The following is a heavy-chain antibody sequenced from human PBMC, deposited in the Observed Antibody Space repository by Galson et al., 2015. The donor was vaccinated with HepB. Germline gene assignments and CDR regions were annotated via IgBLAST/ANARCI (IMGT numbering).Heavy chain of an antibody. J-gene: IGHJ4*02. CDR2: IYSGGST. CDR1: GFTVNSNY. Sequence: SLRLSCAASGFTVNSNYMSWVRQAPGKGLEWVSVIYSGGSTYYADSVKGRFTISRDNSKNTLYLQMNSLRAEDTAVYYCASSGWYGLFDYWGQGTLVTVSS. D-gene: IGHD6-19*01. V-gene: IGHV3-66*01. CDR3: ASSGWYGLFDY.